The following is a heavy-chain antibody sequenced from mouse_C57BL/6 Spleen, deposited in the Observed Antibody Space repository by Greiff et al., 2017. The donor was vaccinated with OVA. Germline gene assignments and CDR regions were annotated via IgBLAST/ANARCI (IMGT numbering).Heavy chain of an antibody. CDR2: IDPSDSYT. J-gene: IGHJ1*03. Sequence: QVQLKQPGAELVMPGASVKLSCKASGYTFTSYWMHWVKQRPGQGLEWIGEIDPSDSYTNYNQKFKGKSTLTVDKSSSTAYMQLSSLTSEDSAVYYCARRGFITTGRYFDVWGTGTTVTVSS. CDR3: ARRGFITTGRYFDV. V-gene: IGHV1-69*01. CDR1: GYTFTSYW. D-gene: IGHD1-1*01.